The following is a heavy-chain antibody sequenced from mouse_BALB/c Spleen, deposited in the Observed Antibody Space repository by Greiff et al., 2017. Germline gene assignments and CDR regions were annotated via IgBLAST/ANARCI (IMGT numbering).Heavy chain of an antibody. V-gene: IGHV5-12-2*01. CDR1: GFTFSSYT. CDR3: ARHDSYFDY. Sequence: EVKVVESGGGLVQPGGSLKLSCAASGFTFSSYTMSWVRQTPEKRLEWVAYISNGGGSTYYPDTVKGRFTISRDNAKNTLYLQMSSLKSEDTAMYYCARHDSYFDYWGQGTTLTVSS. CDR2: ISNGGGST. D-gene: IGHD2-13*01. J-gene: IGHJ2*01.